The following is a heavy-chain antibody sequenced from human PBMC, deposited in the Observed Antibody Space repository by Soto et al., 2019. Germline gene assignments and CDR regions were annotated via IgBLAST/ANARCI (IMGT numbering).Heavy chain of an antibody. CDR1: GYTFTSYG. D-gene: IGHD3-10*01. CDR3: ARAGGGLLWFGELLIFDY. J-gene: IGHJ4*02. CDR2: ISAYNGNT. V-gene: IGHV1-18*04. Sequence: QVQLVQSGAEVKKPGALVKVSCKASGYTFTSYGISWVRQAPGQGLEWMGWISAYNGNTNYAQKLQGRVTMTTDTSTSTAYMELRSLRSDDTAVYYCARAGGGLLWFGELLIFDYWGQGTLVTVSS.